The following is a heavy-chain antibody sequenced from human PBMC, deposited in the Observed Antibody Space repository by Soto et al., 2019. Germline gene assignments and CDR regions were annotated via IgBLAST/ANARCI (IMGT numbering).Heavy chain of an antibody. J-gene: IGHJ6*02. V-gene: IGHV3-53*01. Sequence: EVQLVESGGGLIQPGGSLRVSCAASGVTVSSNYMSWVRQAPGKGLEWVSVIYSGGSTYYADSVKGRFTISRDNSKNTLYLQMNSLRAEDTAVYYCARDLRTLYGKDVWGQGTTVTVSS. CDR3: ARDLRTLYGKDV. CDR1: GVTVSSNY. CDR2: IYSGGST.